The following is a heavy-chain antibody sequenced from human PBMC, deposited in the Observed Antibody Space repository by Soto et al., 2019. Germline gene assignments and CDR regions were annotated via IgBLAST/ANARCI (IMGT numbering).Heavy chain of an antibody. CDR1: GGSISSSSYY. CDR2: IYYSGST. Sequence: KASETLSLTCTVSGGSISSSSYYWGWIRRPPGKGLEWIGSIYYSGSTYYNPSLKSRVTISVDTSKNQFSLKLSSVTAADTAVYYCARLSYEPTIFGVVINSYYYYGMDVWGQGTTVTVSS. V-gene: IGHV4-39*01. D-gene: IGHD3-3*01. CDR3: ARLSYEPTIFGVVINSYYYYGMDV. J-gene: IGHJ6*02.